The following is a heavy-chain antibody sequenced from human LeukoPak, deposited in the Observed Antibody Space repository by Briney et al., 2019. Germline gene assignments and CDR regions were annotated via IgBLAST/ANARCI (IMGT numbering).Heavy chain of an antibody. CDR3: ARGPTRYCSGGSCYGEYYFDY. D-gene: IGHD2-15*01. V-gene: IGHV1-8*01. Sequence: GASVKVSCKASGYTFTSYDINWVRQASGQGLEWMGWMNPNRGNTGYAQKFQGRVTMTRNTSISTAYMELSSLRSEDTAVYYCARGPTRYCSGGSCYGEYYFDYWGQGTLVTVSS. J-gene: IGHJ4*02. CDR2: MNPNRGNT. CDR1: GYTFTSYD.